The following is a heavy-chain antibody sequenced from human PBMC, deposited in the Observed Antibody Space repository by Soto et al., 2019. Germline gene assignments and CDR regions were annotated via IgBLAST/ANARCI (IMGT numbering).Heavy chain of an antibody. J-gene: IGHJ5*02. CDR1: GGSISSYY. V-gene: IGHV4-59*08. CDR2: IYYSGST. D-gene: IGHD3-16*02. Sequence: QVQLQESGPGLVKPSETLSLTCTVSGGSISSYYWSWIRQPPGKGLEWIGYIYYSGSTNYNPSLKGRVNLAVSTSQNQVPLKPSSVTAADTALYYCARPTGGATIVDLWGQGTLVTVSS. CDR3: ARPTGGATIVDL.